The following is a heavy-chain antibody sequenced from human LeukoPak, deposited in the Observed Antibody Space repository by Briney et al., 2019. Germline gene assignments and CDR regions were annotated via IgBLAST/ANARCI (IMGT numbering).Heavy chain of an antibody. V-gene: IGHV3-30*02. Sequence: GGSLRLSCAASGFTFSSYEMNWVRQAPGKGLEWVAFIRYDGSNKYYADSVKGRFTISRDNSKNTLYLQMNSLRAEDTAVYYCARDRGGPQVDWGQGTLVTVSS. CDR2: IRYDGSNK. D-gene: IGHD3-10*01. J-gene: IGHJ4*02. CDR1: GFTFSSYE. CDR3: ARDRGGPQVD.